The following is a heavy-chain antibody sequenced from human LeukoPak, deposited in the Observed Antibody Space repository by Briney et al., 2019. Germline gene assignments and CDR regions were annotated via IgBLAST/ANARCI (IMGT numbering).Heavy chain of an antibody. V-gene: IGHV3-21*01. CDR3: ARAGRAYSSSWYWFDP. Sequence: GGSLRLSCAASGFTFSSYSMNWVRQAPGKGLEWVSSLSSSSSYIDYAHSVKGRFTISRDNAKNSLNLQINSLRAEDTAVYYCARAGRAYSSSWYWFDPWGQGTLVAVSS. CDR2: LSSSSSYI. J-gene: IGHJ5*02. CDR1: GFTFSSYS. D-gene: IGHD6-13*01.